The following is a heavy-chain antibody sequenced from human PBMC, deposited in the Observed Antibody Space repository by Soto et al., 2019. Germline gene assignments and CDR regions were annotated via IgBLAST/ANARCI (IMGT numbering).Heavy chain of an antibody. CDR2: INPDNGNT. J-gene: IGHJ5*02. Sequence: CVTGSCKASGYTFTRYTMNWVRQAPGQRLEWMGWINPDNGNTKSSQKFQDRVIITRDTSASTAYMDLSSLRSEDTAVYYCARGIATGQLDPWGQGTLVTVSS. D-gene: IGHD2-15*01. V-gene: IGHV1-3*01. CDR1: GYTFTRYT. CDR3: ARGIATGQLDP.